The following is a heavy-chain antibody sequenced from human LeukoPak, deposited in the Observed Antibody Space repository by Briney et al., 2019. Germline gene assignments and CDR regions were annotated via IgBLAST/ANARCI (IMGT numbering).Heavy chain of an antibody. CDR1: GYTFTSYY. V-gene: IGHV1-46*01. CDR2: INPSGGST. J-gene: IGHJ2*01. D-gene: IGHD5-18*01. Sequence: ASVKVSCKASGYTFTSYYMHWVRQAPGQGLEWMGIINPSGGSTSYAQKFQGRVTMTRDTSTSTVCMELSSLRSEDTAVYYCARDPPDTAMVPRWYFDLWGRGTLVTVSS. CDR3: ARDPPDTAMVPRWYFDL.